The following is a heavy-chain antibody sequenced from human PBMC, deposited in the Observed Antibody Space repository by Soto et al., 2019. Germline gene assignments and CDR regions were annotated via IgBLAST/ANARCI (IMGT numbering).Heavy chain of an antibody. D-gene: IGHD6-25*01. CDR2: IWYDGSNN. J-gene: IGHJ6*03. V-gene: IGHV3-33*06. CDR1: GFSFSSYG. CDR3: AKIAAVGLIQGYYYFYPEV. Sequence: QVQLVESGGGVVQPGRSLRLSCAASGFSFSSYGMHWVRQAPGKGLEWVAVIWYDGSNNYYADSVKGRFTISRDNANNALYLRMNSLRPADSAMYSCAKIAAVGLIQGYYYFYPEVWAKGSTVTVTS.